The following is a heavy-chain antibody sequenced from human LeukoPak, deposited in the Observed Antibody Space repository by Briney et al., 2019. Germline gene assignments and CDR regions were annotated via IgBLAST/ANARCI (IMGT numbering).Heavy chain of an antibody. J-gene: IGHJ4*02. CDR3: ARGGYCSGGSCYRGFDS. D-gene: IGHD2-15*01. Sequence: GGSLRLSCAASGFTFSNYWMQWVRQAPGKGLVWVSRINSDGSITTYADSVKGRFTVSRDNAKNTLFLQMSSLRDEDTAVYYCARGGYCSGGSCYRGFDSWGQGTLVTVSS. CDR1: GFTFSNYW. V-gene: IGHV3-74*03. CDR2: INSDGSIT.